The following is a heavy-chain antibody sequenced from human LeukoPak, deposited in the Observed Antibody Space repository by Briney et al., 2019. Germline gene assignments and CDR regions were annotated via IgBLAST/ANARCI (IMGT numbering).Heavy chain of an antibody. CDR1: GYSFTSSW. V-gene: IGHV5-51*01. CDR3: ARPDED. CDR2: IYPDDSDT. Sequence: GESLKISCKGSGYSFTSSWIGWVRQMPGKGLEWMGIIYPDDSDTRYSPSFQGQVTISADKSISTIYLHWSSLKASDSAIYYCARPDEDWGQGTLVTVSS. J-gene: IGHJ4*02.